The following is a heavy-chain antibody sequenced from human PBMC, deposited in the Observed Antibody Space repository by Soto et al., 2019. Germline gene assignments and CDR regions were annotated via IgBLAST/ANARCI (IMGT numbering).Heavy chain of an antibody. Sequence: PGGSLRLSCAASGFNFGPFWMHWVRQAPGKGLVWVSHINSDGTTIVYADFVKGRFTISRDNAKNTLYLQMNSLWVEDMAVYFCVRDRGYPDSFDIWGPGTLVTVSS. D-gene: IGHD3-10*01. CDR2: INSDGTTI. CDR3: VRDRGYPDSFDI. CDR1: GFNFGPFW. J-gene: IGHJ3*02. V-gene: IGHV3-74*01.